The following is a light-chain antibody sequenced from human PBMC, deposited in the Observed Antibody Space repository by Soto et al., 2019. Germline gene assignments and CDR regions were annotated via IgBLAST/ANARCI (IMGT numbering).Light chain of an antibody. J-gene: IGKJ1*01. CDR3: GQFVSSPPRT. CDR2: GVS. Sequence: EIVMTQSPATLSVSPGERATLSCRASQSVSGRYLAWYQQRPGQAPRLLIYGVSNRATGIPDRFSGSGSGTDFILTISRLEPEDFALYYCGQFVSSPPRTFGQGTKVDIK. V-gene: IGKV3-20*01. CDR1: QSVSGRY.